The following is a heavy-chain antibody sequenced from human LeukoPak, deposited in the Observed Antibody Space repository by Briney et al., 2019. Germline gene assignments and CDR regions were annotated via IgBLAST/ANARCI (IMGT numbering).Heavy chain of an antibody. J-gene: IGHJ4*02. CDR3: ARAYCSSTSCPLDY. CDR1: GGTVSSYA. Sequence: SVKVSCKASGGTVSSYAISWVRPAPGQGLEWMGGIIPIFGTENYAQKFQGRVTITADKSTSTAYMELSSLRSEDTAVYYCARAYCSSTSCPLDYWGQGTLVTVSS. D-gene: IGHD2-2*01. CDR2: IIPIFGTE. V-gene: IGHV1-69*06.